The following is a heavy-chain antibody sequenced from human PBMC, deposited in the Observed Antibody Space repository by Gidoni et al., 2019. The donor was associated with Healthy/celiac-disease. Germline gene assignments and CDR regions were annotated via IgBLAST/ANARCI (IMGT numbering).Heavy chain of an antibody. CDR3: ARLRRSLTIPSNGMDV. J-gene: IGHJ6*02. Sequence: QLQLQESGPGLVKPSETLSLTCTVSGGSISSSSYYWGWIRQPPGKGLEWIGSIYYSGSTYYNPSLKSRVTISVDTSKNQFSLKLSSVTAADTAVYYCARLRRSLTIPSNGMDVWGQGTTVTVSS. CDR2: IYYSGST. CDR1: GGSISSSSYY. V-gene: IGHV4-39*01.